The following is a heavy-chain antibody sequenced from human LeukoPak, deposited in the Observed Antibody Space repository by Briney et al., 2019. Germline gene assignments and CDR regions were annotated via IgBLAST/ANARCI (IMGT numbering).Heavy chain of an antibody. J-gene: IGHJ4*02. CDR1: GFTFSSYA. V-gene: IGHV3-64D*06. Sequence: GGSLRHSCSASGFTFSSYAMHWVRQAPGKGLEYVSAISSNGGSTYYADSVKGRFTISRDNSKNTLYLQMSSLRAEDTAVCYCVKDLQGQYSSGWYGFDYWGQGTLVTVSS. CDR2: ISSNGGST. D-gene: IGHD6-19*01. CDR3: VKDLQGQYSSGWYGFDY.